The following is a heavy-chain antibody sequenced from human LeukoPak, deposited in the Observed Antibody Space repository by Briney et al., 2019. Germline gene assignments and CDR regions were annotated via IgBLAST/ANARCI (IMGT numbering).Heavy chain of an antibody. CDR2: ISYDGSNK. CDR3: ANIVIEVQLWPDAFDI. J-gene: IGHJ3*02. V-gene: IGHV3-30*18. Sequence: PGGSLRLSCAASGFTVSSNYMSWVRQAPGKGLEWVAVISYDGSNKYYADSVKGRFTISRDNSKNTLYLQMNSLRAEDTAVYYCANIVIEVQLWPDAFDIWGQGTMVTVSS. D-gene: IGHD5-18*01. CDR1: GFTVSSNY.